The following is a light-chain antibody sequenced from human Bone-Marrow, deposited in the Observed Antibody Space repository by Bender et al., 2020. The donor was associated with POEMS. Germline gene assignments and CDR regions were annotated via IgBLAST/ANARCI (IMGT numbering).Light chain of an antibody. CDR3: CSYAGSSTWV. Sequence: QSALTQPASVSGSPGQSLTISCTGTSRDVGSYNLVSWYQQHPGKAPELMIYEVTKRPSGVSNRFSGSKSGNTASLTISGLQAEDEADYYCCSYAGSSTWVFGGGTKLTVV. V-gene: IGLV2-23*02. CDR2: EVT. CDR1: SRDVGSYNL. J-gene: IGLJ3*02.